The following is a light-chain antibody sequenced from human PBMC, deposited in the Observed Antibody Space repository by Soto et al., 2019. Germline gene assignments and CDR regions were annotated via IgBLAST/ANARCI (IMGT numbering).Light chain of an antibody. CDR2: GAS. V-gene: IGKV3-20*01. CDR3: QQYGSSPVS. J-gene: IGKJ1*01. CDR1: QSVSSY. Sequence: EIVLTQSPGTLSLSPGERATLSCRASQSVSSYLAWYQQKPGQAPRLLIYGASSRATGIPDRFSGSGSGTDFTLTISRLEPEDFAVYYCQQYGSSPVSFGQGTKVEIK.